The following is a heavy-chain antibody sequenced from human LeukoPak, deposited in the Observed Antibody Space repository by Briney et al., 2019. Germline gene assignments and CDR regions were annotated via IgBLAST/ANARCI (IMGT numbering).Heavy chain of an antibody. CDR3: AKVPLLGFDP. CDR1: GFTFRSYW. J-gene: IGHJ5*02. Sequence: GGSLRLSCAASGFTFRSYWMSWVRQAPGKGLEWVSAISGSGGSTYYADSVKGRFTISRDNSKNTLYLQMNSLRAEDTAVYYCAKVPLLGFDPWGQGTLVTVSS. CDR2: ISGSGGST. V-gene: IGHV3-23*01.